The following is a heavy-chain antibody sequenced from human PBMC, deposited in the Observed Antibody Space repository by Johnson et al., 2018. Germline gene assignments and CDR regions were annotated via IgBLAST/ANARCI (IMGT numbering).Heavy chain of an antibody. J-gene: IGHJ3*02. CDR1: GYXFTSYW. D-gene: IGHD6-13*01. V-gene: IGHV5-51*01. CDR3: ARLNSSWWAFDI. Sequence: GGSLKISCKTSGYXFTSYWIGWVRQMPGKGLEWMGIIYPGDSDTSYSPSFQGQVTISADKSISTAYLQWSSLKASDTAIYYCARLNSSWWAFDIWGQGTMVTVSS. CDR2: IYPGDSDT.